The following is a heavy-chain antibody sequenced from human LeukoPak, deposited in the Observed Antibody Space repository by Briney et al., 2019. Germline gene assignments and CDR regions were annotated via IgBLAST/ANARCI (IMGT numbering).Heavy chain of an antibody. V-gene: IGHV4-4*02. CDR2: IYHSGST. D-gene: IGHD3-22*01. CDR1: GGSISSSNW. J-gene: IGHJ4*02. CDR3: ARDLSQDSSGSYDDY. Sequence: SGILSLTCAVSGGSISSSNWWSWVRQPPGKGLEWIGEIYHSGSTNYNPSLKSRVTISVDKSKNQFSLKLSSVTAADTAVYYCARDLSQDSSGSYDDYWGQGTLVTVSS.